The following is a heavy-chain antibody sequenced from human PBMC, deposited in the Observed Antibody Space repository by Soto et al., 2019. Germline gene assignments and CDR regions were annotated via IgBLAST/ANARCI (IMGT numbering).Heavy chain of an antibody. Sequence: ASVKVSCKASGYTFTGYYMHWVRQAPGQGLEWMGWINPNSGGTNYAQKFQGWVTMTRDTSISTAYMELSRLRSDDTAVYYCARDGCSGGSCQNDYWGQGTLVTVSS. CDR1: GYTFTGYY. V-gene: IGHV1-2*04. CDR3: ARDGCSGGSCQNDY. J-gene: IGHJ4*02. D-gene: IGHD2-15*01. CDR2: INPNSGGT.